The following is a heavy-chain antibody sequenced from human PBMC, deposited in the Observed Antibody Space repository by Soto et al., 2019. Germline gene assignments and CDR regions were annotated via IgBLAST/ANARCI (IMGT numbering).Heavy chain of an antibody. CDR1: GFTFSSYA. Sequence: EVQLLESGGGLVQPGGSLRLSCAASGFTFSSYAMSWVRQAPGKGLEWVSAISGSGGSTYYADSVKGRFTISRDNSKNTLYLQMNSLRAEDTAVYYCVNLNWNGGNWFDPWGQGTLVTVSS. CDR2: ISGSGGST. J-gene: IGHJ5*02. CDR3: VNLNWNGGNWFDP. D-gene: IGHD1-1*01. V-gene: IGHV3-23*01.